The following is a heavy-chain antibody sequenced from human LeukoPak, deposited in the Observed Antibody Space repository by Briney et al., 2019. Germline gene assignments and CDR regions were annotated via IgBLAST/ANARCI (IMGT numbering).Heavy chain of an antibody. CDR2: INPNSGGT. CDR3: ARDRGSSGWYGPHAFDI. J-gene: IGHJ3*02. CDR1: GYTFTGYY. D-gene: IGHD6-19*01. V-gene: IGHV1-2*04. Sequence: ASVKVSCTASGYTFTGYYMHWVRQAPGQGLEWMGWINPNSGGTNYAQKFQGWVTMTRDTSISTAYMELSRLRSDDTAVYYCARDRGSSGWYGPHAFDIWGQGTMVTVSS.